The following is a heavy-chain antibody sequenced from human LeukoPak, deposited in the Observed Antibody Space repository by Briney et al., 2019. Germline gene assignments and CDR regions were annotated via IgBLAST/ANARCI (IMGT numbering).Heavy chain of an antibody. CDR3: ARSNSYGYVRTMDV. Sequence: GGSLRLSCVASGFTFSDYYMNWIRQAPGKGLEWVSYITTSGSTIYYIGSVKGRFTISRDNAKNSLYLQMNSLRAEDTAVYYCARSNSYGYVRTMDVWGQGTTVTVSS. CDR2: ITTSGSTI. V-gene: IGHV3-11*01. CDR1: GFTFSDYY. D-gene: IGHD5-18*01. J-gene: IGHJ6*02.